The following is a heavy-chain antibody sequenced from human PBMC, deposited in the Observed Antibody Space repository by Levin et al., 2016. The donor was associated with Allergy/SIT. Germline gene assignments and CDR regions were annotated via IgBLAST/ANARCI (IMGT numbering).Heavy chain of an antibody. J-gene: IGHJ4*02. V-gene: IGHV3-72*01. CDR3: AREEGGDFWSGYPIDY. Sequence: GESLKISCAASGFTFSDHYMDWVRQAPGKGLEWVGRIRHKANSYTTDYAASVKGRFIISRDDSTTSLYLQMNSLKTEDTAVYYCAREEGGDFWSGYPIDYWGQGALVTVSS. CDR2: IRHKANSYTT. CDR1: GFTFSDHY. D-gene: IGHD3-3*01.